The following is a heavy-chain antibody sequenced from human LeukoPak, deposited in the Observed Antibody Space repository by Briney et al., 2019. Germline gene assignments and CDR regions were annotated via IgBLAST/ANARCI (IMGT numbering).Heavy chain of an antibody. Sequence: GGSLRLSCTASGFTFGDYATNWVRQAPGKGLEWVGFIRSRAYGGTTDYAASVKGRFTISRDDFKGVAHLQMNSLKTEDTATYYCTREGTYSSSAPFDYWGQGTLVTVSS. CDR3: TREGTYSSSAPFDY. CDR1: GFTFGDYA. CDR2: IRSRAYGGTT. J-gene: IGHJ4*02. V-gene: IGHV3-49*04. D-gene: IGHD6-6*01.